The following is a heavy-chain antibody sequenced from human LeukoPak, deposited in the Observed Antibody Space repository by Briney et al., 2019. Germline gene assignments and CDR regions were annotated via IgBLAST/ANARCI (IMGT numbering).Heavy chain of an antibody. CDR3: ARWFPSPPNYGSGSGTNWFDP. D-gene: IGHD3-10*01. J-gene: IGHJ5*02. V-gene: IGHV3-23*01. CDR1: GFAFNIFG. Sequence: PGGSLRLSCAASGFAFNIFGMNWVRQAPGKGQEWVSTISGSGGYTNYADSVKGRFTISRDNSKNTLYLQMNSLRAEDTAVYYCARWFPSPPNYGSGSGTNWFDPWGQGTLVTVSS. CDR2: ISGSGGYT.